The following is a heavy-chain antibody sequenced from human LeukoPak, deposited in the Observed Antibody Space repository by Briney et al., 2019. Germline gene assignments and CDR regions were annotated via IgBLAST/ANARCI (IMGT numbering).Heavy chain of an antibody. CDR3: ARSLLHDIVVVPAIYYGMDV. CDR2: IKQDGSEK. V-gene: IGHV3-7*03. J-gene: IGHJ6*04. D-gene: IGHD2-2*01. CDR1: GFTFSSYW. Sequence: GGSLRLSCAASGFTFSSYWMSWVRQAPGKGLEWVANIKQDGSEKYYVDSVKGRFTISRDNAKNSLYLQMNSPRAEDTAVYYCARSLLHDIVVVPAIYYGMDVWGKGTTVTVSS.